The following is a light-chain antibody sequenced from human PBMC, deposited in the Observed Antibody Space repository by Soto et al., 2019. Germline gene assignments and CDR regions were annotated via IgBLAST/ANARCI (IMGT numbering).Light chain of an antibody. CDR1: QSVRNNY. Sequence: ESVLTQSPGTLSLSPGERATLSCRASQSVRNNYLAWYEQKPGQAPRLLIYAASSRATGIPDRFSGSGSGTDFTLTISRLETEDFAVYYCQQYGTSPRTFGQGTKVEIK. J-gene: IGKJ2*01. CDR2: AAS. V-gene: IGKV3-20*01. CDR3: QQYGTSPRT.